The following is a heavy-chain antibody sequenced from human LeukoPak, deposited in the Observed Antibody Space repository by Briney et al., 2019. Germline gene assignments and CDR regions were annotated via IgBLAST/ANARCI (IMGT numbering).Heavy chain of an antibody. CDR3: ARGVRYFDY. CDR2: ISSSSSTI. Sequence: PGGSLRLSCAASEFTFSSYSMNWVRQAPGKGLEWVSYISSSSSTIYYADSMKGRFTISRDNAKNSLYPQMNSLRDEDTAVYYCARGVRYFDYWGQGTLVTVSS. J-gene: IGHJ4*02. V-gene: IGHV3-48*02. CDR1: EFTFSSYS. D-gene: IGHD4-17*01.